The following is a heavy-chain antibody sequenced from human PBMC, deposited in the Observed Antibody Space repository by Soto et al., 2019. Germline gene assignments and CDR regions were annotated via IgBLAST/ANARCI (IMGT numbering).Heavy chain of an antibody. CDR3: VKGGRIAAPGTWFDP. CDR1: AGPISGSY. J-gene: IGHJ5*01. CDR2: IHYTGSA. Sequence: SETLSLTCTVSAGPISGSYWGWIRQSPGRELELVAYIHYTGSASYNPSLKSRVTMSIDTSKKQFSLKVNSVNTADTAVYYCVKGGRIAAPGTWFDPWGQGILVTVSS. V-gene: IGHV4-59*12. D-gene: IGHD6-13*01.